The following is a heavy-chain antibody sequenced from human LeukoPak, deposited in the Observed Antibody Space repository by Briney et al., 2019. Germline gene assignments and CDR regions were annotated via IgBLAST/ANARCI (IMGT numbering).Heavy chain of an antibody. D-gene: IGHD6-6*01. V-gene: IGHV1-2*02. CDR3: ARGYSSSFDY. J-gene: IGHJ4*02. CDR2: INSNSGGT. CDR1: GYTFTGNY. Sequence: GASVKVSCKASGYTFTGNYMHWVRQAPGQGLGWMGWINSNSGGTNYAQKFQGRVTMTRDTSISTAYMELSRLSSDDTAVYYCARGYSSSFDYWGQGTLVTVSS.